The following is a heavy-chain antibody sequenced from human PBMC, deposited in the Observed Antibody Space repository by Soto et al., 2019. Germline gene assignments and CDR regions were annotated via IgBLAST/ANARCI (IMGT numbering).Heavy chain of an antibody. CDR2: INPNSGGT. CDR3: ARDLNDYYGSAYSDYYYSGMDV. Sequence: AASVKVSCKASGYTFTGYYMHWVRQAPGQGLEWMGWINPNSGGTNYAQKFQGWVTMTRDTSISTAYMELSRLRSDDTAVYYCARDLNDYYGSAYSDYYYSGMDVWGQGTTVTVS. V-gene: IGHV1-2*04. J-gene: IGHJ6*02. D-gene: IGHD3-10*01. CDR1: GYTFTGYY.